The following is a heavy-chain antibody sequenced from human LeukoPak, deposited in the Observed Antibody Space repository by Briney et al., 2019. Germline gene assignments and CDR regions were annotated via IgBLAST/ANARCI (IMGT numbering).Heavy chain of an antibody. Sequence: GASVKVSCKASGYTFTSYDINWVRQATGQGLDWMGWMNPNSGNTGYAQKFQGRVTMTRNTSISTAYMELSSLRSEDTAVYYCARGGILRYFDWPPRTWSYYYYYYMDVWGKGTTVTVSS. CDR3: ARGGILRYFDWPPRTWSYYYYYYMDV. V-gene: IGHV1-8*01. J-gene: IGHJ6*03. CDR2: MNPNSGNT. CDR1: GYTFTSYD. D-gene: IGHD3-9*01.